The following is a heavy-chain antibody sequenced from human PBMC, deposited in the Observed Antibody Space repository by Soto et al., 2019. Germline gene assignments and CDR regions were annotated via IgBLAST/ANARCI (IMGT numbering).Heavy chain of an antibody. V-gene: IGHV1-18*01. J-gene: IGHJ5*02. D-gene: IGHD2-2*01. Sequence: SVKVSCKTSAYTFSNYGITWVRQAPGQPLEWLGWISLYSDGTNYAQKFQGRVSMTTDTSTTTAYMELRSLRSDDTAVYYCARVVPGAEAWFGPWGQGTLVTASS. CDR1: AYTFSNYG. CDR3: ARVVPGAEAWFGP. CDR2: ISLYSDGT.